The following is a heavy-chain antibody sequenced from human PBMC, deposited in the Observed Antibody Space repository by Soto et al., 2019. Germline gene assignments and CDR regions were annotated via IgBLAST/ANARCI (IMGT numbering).Heavy chain of an antibody. Sequence: VQLRQSGPGLVKPSGTLSLTCAVSGGSISSSNWWTWVRQAPGKGLEWIGEIYHSGNTYYNPSLEGRGHITVDQSNNQFSLKRNSVTAADTAVYYCATLPPRVVASLLPIPTWGQGTLVTVSS. CDR2: IYHSGNT. V-gene: IGHV4-4*02. CDR3: ATLPPRVVASLLPIPT. D-gene: IGHD1-26*01. CDR1: GGSISSSNW. J-gene: IGHJ5*02.